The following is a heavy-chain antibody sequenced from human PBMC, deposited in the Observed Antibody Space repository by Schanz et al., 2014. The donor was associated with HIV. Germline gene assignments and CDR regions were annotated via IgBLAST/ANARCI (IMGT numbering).Heavy chain of an antibody. CDR1: GFTFTTYA. D-gene: IGHD3-22*01. J-gene: IGHJ4*02. CDR2: ISDSGYTR. Sequence: EVQLLESGGGLVQPGGSLRLSCAASGFTFTTYAMSWVRQAPGEGLEWVSTISDSGYTRNYADSVNGRFTISRDNSKNTLYLQMTTLRIDDTAVYYCAKPEYDSRGNSQSHFDYWGQGTLVTVSS. V-gene: IGHV3-23*01. CDR3: AKPEYDSRGNSQSHFDY.